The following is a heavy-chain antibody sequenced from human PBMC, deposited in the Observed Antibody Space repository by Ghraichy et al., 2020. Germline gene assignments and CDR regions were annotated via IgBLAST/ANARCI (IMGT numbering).Heavy chain of an antibody. CDR2: IFYSGST. J-gene: IGHJ6*02. V-gene: IGHV4-59*01. Sequence: SQTLSLTCTVSGGSISSYYWSWIRQPPGKGLEWIGYIFYSGSTNYNPSLKSRVTISVDTSKNQFSLKLSSVTAADTAVYYCAGSYYGMDVWGQGTTVTVSS. CDR1: GGSISSYY. CDR3: AGSYYGMDV.